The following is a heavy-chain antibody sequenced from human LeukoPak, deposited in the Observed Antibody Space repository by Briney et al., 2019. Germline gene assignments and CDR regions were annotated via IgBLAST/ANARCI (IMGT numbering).Heavy chain of an antibody. Sequence: GGSLRLSCAASGFTSTKYAMNWVRQAPGKGLEWVSVLIGSSGSTDYADSVKGRFTISRDIYKNTLFLQMNSLRAEDTAIYYCAKGAYDYIEIAYFDSWGQGTLVAVSS. D-gene: IGHD5-12*01. J-gene: IGHJ4*02. CDR3: AKGAYDYIEIAYFDS. V-gene: IGHV3-23*01. CDR2: LIGSSGST. CDR1: GFTSTKYA.